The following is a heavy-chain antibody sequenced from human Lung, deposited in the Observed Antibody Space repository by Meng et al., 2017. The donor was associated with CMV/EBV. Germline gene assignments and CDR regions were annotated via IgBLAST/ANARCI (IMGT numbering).Heavy chain of an antibody. CDR1: EYTFTGYY. V-gene: IGHV1-2*02. D-gene: IGHD4/OR15-4a*01. Sequence: SVXVSXXASEYTFTGYYIHWVRQAPGQGLEWMGWINPNSGGTSPAQKFQGRVTMTRDTSISTAYMELSSLTPDDTAMFYCARGSFHFTSKVVLTPGGDAFDLWGQGTMVXVSS. J-gene: IGHJ3*01. CDR2: INPNSGGT. CDR3: ARGSFHFTSKVVLTPGGDAFDL.